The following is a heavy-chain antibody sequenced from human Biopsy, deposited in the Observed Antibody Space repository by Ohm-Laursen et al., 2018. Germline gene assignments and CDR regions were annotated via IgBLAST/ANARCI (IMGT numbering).Heavy chain of an antibody. Sequence: SLRLSCAASGFTFQNAWMSWVRQAPGKGLEWVGRIRSAFDGGTTDYAAPVKGRFRISRDDSNYTLYLQMNSLTAEDTAVYYCAKTFHGSSFLYDYWGQGTLVTVSS. CDR2: IRSAFDGGTT. CDR3: AKTFHGSSFLYDY. CDR1: GFTFQNAW. V-gene: IGHV3-15*01. J-gene: IGHJ4*02. D-gene: IGHD2-15*01.